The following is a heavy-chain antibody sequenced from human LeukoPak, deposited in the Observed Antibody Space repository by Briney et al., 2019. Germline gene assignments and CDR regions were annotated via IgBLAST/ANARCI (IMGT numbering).Heavy chain of an antibody. J-gene: IGHJ4*02. CDR2: IYHSGST. Sequence: SETLSLTCAVSGGSISSGGYSWSWIRQPPGKGLEWIGYIYHSGSTYYNPSLKSRVTISVDTSKNQFSLKLSSVTAADTAVYYCARQYHYGEVPFDYWGQGTLVTVSS. CDR3: ARQYHYGEVPFDY. V-gene: IGHV4-30-2*01. CDR1: GGSISSGGYS. D-gene: IGHD4/OR15-4a*01.